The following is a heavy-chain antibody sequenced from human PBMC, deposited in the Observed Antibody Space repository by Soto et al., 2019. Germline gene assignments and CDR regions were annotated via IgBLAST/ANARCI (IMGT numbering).Heavy chain of an antibody. CDR3: AKGPEYNILTGCDY. D-gene: IGHD3-9*01. V-gene: IGHV3-23*01. CDR1: GFTLSLSA. Sequence: EVQLLESGGGFVQPGESLRLSCAASGFTLSLSARSWVRQAPGRGLDWVSSLSGGGSTTDYADSVKGRFTISRDNSKNTVHLQMNSLRAEDTAVDYCAKGPEYNILTGCDYWGQGALVTVSS. J-gene: IGHJ4*02. CDR2: LSGGGSTT.